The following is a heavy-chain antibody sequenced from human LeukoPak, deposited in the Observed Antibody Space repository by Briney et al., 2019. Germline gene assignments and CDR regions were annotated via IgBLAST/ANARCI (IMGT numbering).Heavy chain of an antibody. CDR2: IGGSGGSGGST. D-gene: IGHD3-22*01. V-gene: IGHV3-23*01. CDR3: AKIYYYDSSVYFPHDAFDI. J-gene: IGHJ3*02. Sequence: PGGSLRLSCAASGFTSSSYAMSWVRQAPGKGLEWVSGIGGSGGSGGSTYSADSVKGRFTISRDNSKNTLYLQMNSLRAEDTAVYYCAKIYYYDSSVYFPHDAFDIWGQGTMVTVSS. CDR1: GFTSSSYA.